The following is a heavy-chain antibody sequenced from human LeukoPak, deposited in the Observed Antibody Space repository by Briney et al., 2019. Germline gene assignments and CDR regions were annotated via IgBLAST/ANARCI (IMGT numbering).Heavy chain of an antibody. CDR1: GFTFTNYA. D-gene: IGHD3-9*01. CDR2: ITGSDGTS. Sequence: PGTSLRLSCVAPGFTFTNYAMSWVRQAPGKGLEWVSAITGSDGTSHYADSVKGRFTISRDNSKNTVYLQVNSLRAEDTAVYYCAKWGDYDILTGYYVPDYWGQGTLVTVSS. V-gene: IGHV3-23*01. CDR3: AKWGDYDILTGYYVPDY. J-gene: IGHJ4*02.